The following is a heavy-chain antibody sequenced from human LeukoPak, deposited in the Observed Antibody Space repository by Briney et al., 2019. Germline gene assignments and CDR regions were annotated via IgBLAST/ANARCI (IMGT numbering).Heavy chain of an antibody. CDR1: GYTFTGYY. CDR2: INPNSGGT. V-gene: IGHV1-2*02. Sequence: ASVKISCKASGYTFTGYYMHWVRQAPGQGLEWMGWINPNSGGTNYAQKFQGRVTMTRDTSISTAYMELSRLRSDDTAVYYCARGGRVLRYFDWLLGYWGQGTLVTVSS. J-gene: IGHJ4*02. CDR3: ARGGRVLRYFDWLLGY. D-gene: IGHD3-9*01.